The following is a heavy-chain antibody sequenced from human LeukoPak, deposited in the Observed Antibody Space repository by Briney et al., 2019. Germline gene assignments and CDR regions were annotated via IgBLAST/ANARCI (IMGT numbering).Heavy chain of an antibody. V-gene: IGHV3-7*04. CDR1: GFTFSNAW. D-gene: IGHD3-10*01. J-gene: IGHJ4*02. CDR3: ARAVGVDY. CDR2: IKPDGSEK. Sequence: GGSLRLSCAASGFTFSNAWMSWVRQAPGKGLEWVANIKPDGSEKYYVDSVKGRFTISRDNAKKSVHLQMNSLRVEDTAVYYCARAVGVDYWGQGTLVTVSS.